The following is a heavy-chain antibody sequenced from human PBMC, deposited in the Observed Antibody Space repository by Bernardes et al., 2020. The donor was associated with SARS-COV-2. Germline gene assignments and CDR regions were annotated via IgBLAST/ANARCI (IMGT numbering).Heavy chain of an antibody. D-gene: IGHD2-15*01. V-gene: IGHV2-26*01. CDR2: IFSNDEK. Sequence: SGPTLVKPTETLTLTCTVSGFSLSNARMGVSWIRQPPGKALEWLAHIFSNDEKSYSTSLKSRLTIPKDTPKSQVVLTMTNMDPVDTATYYCARIQLDCSGGSCYSLFDYWGQGTLVTVSS. CDR3: ARIQLDCSGGSCYSLFDY. CDR1: GFSLSNARMG. J-gene: IGHJ4*02.